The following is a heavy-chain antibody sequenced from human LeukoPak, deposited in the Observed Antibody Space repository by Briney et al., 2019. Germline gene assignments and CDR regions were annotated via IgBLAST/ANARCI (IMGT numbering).Heavy chain of an antibody. Sequence: ASVKVSCKASGYTFTSYGISWVRQAPGQGLEWMGWISAYNGNTNYAQKLQGRVTMTTDTSTSTAYMELRSLRSDDTAVYYCARGSLGYCSGTSCYCRCWFDPWGQGTLVTVSS. V-gene: IGHV1-18*01. J-gene: IGHJ5*02. CDR3: ARGSLGYCSGTSCYCRCWFDP. CDR2: ISAYNGNT. CDR1: GYTFTSYG. D-gene: IGHD2-2*03.